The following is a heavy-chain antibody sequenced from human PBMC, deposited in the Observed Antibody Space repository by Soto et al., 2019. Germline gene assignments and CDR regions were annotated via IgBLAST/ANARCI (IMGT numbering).Heavy chain of an antibody. Sequence: EVQLLESGGGLVQPGVSLRLCCAASAFTFSNYAMNWVRQAPGKGLEWVSAITGSGFTTYNADSVKGRFTISRDNYKNTLYMQMNNLRAEATAVYYCAKSQIGAAQYGDYWGQRTLVTVSS. CDR2: ITGSGFTT. CDR1: AFTFSNYA. J-gene: IGHJ4*02. CDR3: AKSQIGAAQYGDY. V-gene: IGHV3-23*01. D-gene: IGHD6-13*01.